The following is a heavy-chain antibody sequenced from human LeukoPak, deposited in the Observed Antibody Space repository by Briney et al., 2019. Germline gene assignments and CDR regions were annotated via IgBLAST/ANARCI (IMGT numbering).Heavy chain of an antibody. J-gene: IGHJ4*02. CDR3: FAPRHLNY. CDR1: GFIFRNAW. D-gene: IGHD1-1*01. CDR2: IRSSAEGERK. Sequence: PGGSLRLSCETSGFIFRNAWMSWVRQAPGRGLEWIGRIRSSAEGERKDYAATLRGRFTISRDDSRNTLFLHMNGLRTEDTGLYYCFAPRHLNYWGQGALVTVSS. V-gene: IGHV3-15*01.